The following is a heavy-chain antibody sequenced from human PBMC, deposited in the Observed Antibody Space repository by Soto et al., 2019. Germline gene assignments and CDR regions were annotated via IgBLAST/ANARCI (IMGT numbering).Heavy chain of an antibody. CDR1: GTSIDDYR. Sequence: GESMIISSTGAGTSIDDYRKSWVRPPPGRGLEWMVRIDPSDSQTYYSPAFRGHVTSSVTKAFTSLVLQWSSLSASDSSMYYCARQRYDSDTGPNCQDYLDSGGQGTPVTVSS. J-gene: IGHJ4*02. CDR2: IDPSDSQT. V-gene: IGHV5-10-1*01. D-gene: IGHD3-22*01. CDR3: ARQRYDSDTGPNCQDYLDS.